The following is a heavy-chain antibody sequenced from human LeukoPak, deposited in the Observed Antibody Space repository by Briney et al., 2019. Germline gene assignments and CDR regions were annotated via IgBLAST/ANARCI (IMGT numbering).Heavy chain of an antibody. CDR2: ISAYNGNT. CDR1: GYTFTSYG. J-gene: IGHJ4*02. CDR3: ARTLYDSSGYYPLYYFDY. V-gene: IGHV1-18*01. Sequence: ASVKVSYKASGYTFTSYGISWVRQAPGQGLEWMGWISAYNGNTNYAQKLQGRVTMTTDTSTSTAYMELRSLRSDDTAVYYCARTLYDSSGYYPLYYFDYWGQGTLVTVSS. D-gene: IGHD3-22*01.